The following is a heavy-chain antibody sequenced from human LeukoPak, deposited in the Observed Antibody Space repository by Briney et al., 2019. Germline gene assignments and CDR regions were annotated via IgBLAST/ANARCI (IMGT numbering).Heavy chain of an antibody. CDR2: IDAYNGKT. CDR1: GYTFTSYC. J-gene: IGHJ4*02. V-gene: IGHV1-18*01. CDR3: AADLRPLTSFDGAFGS. Sequence: RASVKVSCKASGYTFTSYCINWVRQAPGQGLEWMGWIDAYNGKTNYAQKLQGRVTMTTDTSTNTAYMELRSLRSDDTAVYYCAADLRPLTSFDGAFGSWGQGTLVTVSS. D-gene: IGHD3-3*01.